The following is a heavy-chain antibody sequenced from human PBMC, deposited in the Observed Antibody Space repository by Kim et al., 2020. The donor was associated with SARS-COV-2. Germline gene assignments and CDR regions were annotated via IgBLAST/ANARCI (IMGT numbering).Heavy chain of an antibody. D-gene: IGHD6-19*01. CDR3: AGGGSGWYD. CDR1: GYSFSNYG. V-gene: IGHV7-4-1*02. CDR2: INVKTGNP. J-gene: IGHJ4*02. Sequence: ASVKVSCKASGYSFSNYGMNWVRQAPGQGPVWMGWINVKTGNPTYAQGFAGRFVFSLDTSASTAYLQISRLEAEDTAVYYGAGGGSGWYDRGQGTLVTVS.